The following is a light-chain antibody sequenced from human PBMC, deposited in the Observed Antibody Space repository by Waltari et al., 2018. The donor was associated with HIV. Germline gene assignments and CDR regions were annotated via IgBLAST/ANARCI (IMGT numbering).Light chain of an antibody. CDR3: AAWDDSLNGCV. CDR1: SSNIGSNT. CDR2: SNN. V-gene: IGLV1-44*01. Sequence: QSVPPQPPSASGTPGQRVTISCSGSSSNIGSNTVNWYQQLPGPAPKLLIYSNNQRPSGVPDPVSGSKSGTSASLAISGLQSEDEADYYCAAWDDSLNGCVFGGGTKLTVL. J-gene: IGLJ3*02.